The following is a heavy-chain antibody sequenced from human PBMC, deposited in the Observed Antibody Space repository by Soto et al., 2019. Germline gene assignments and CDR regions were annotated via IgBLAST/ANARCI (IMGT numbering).Heavy chain of an antibody. V-gene: IGHV1-8*01. CDR3: ARGPTPQGAGGYWFLDYYYYMDV. CDR2: MNPNSGNT. CDR1: GYTFTSYD. D-gene: IGHD2-21*02. Sequence: ASVKVSCKASGYTFTSYDINWVRQATGQGLEWMGWMNPNSGNTGYAQKFQGRVTMTRNTSISTAYMELSSLRSEGTAVYYCARGPTPQGAGGYWFLDYYYYMDVWGKGTTVTVSS. J-gene: IGHJ6*03.